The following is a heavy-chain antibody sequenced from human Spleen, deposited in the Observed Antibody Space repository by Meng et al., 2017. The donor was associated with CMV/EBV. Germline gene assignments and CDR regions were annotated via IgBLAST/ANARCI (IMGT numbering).Heavy chain of an antibody. CDR1: GGTFSSYA. CDR3: ARDSEGGFGELLFWASFDI. J-gene: IGHJ3*02. V-gene: IGHV1-69*10. Sequence: SVKVSCKASGGTFSSYAISWVRQAPGQGLEWMGGIIPILGIANYAQKFQGRVTITADKSTSTAYMELSSLRSEDTAVYYCARDSEGGFGELLFWASFDIWGQGTMVTVSS. D-gene: IGHD3-10*01. CDR2: IIPILGIA.